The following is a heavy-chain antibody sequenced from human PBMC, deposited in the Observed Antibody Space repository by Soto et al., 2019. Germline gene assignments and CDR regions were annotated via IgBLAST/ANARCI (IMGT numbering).Heavy chain of an antibody. D-gene: IGHD2-15*01. CDR1: GFSLTTSGVG. CDR2: IYWNGNE. Sequence: QITLRESGPTLVKPTQTLTLTCTFSGFSLTTSGVGVGWFRQPPGQGLQWLALIYWNGNERYSPSLNNRVIVTKDTSKNHVILTMTNVDPVDTATYYCAHELSGYYYVMDVWGQGTNVTVSS. CDR3: AHELSGYYYVMDV. V-gene: IGHV2-5*01. J-gene: IGHJ6*02.